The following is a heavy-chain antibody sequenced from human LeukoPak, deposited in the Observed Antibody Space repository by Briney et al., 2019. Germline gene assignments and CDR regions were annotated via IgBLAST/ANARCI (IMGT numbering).Heavy chain of an antibody. CDR3: AKDRIVAATMGAFQH. Sequence: GGSLRLPCAVSGFTFSSYAMSWVRHAPGKGLEGVSAMGGSGDSTFYADSVKGRFTISRDNSKSTLYLQMKSLRAEDTAVYYCAKDRIVAATMGAFQHWGQGTLVTVSS. CDR1: GFTFSSYA. D-gene: IGHD1-26*01. CDR2: MGGSGDST. J-gene: IGHJ1*01. V-gene: IGHV3-23*01.